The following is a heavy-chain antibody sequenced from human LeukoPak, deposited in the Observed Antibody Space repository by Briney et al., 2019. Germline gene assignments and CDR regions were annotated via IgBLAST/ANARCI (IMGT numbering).Heavy chain of an antibody. J-gene: IGHJ5*02. CDR2: MNPNSGDT. Sequence: ASVKVSCKASGYTFTGYYIHWVRQAPGQGLEWMGWMNPNSGDTGYPQKFQGRVTMTRDTSITTAYMELSSLRSEDTAVYYCARSGFGSGISFDLWGQGTLVTVSS. CDR1: GYTFTGYY. D-gene: IGHD3-10*01. CDR3: ARSGFGSGISFDL. V-gene: IGHV1-8*02.